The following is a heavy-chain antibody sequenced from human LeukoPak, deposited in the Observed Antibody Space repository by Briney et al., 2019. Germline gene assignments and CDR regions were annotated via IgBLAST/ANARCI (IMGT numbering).Heavy chain of an antibody. CDR3: ARECYGDVNWFDP. J-gene: IGHJ5*02. Sequence: SETLSLTCTVSGGSISSSTYYWGWIRQPPGKGLEWIGSLYSSGSTYYNPSLKSRVTISVDTSKNQFSLKLSSVTAADTAVYYCARECYGDVNWFDPWGQGTLVTVSS. CDR1: GGSISSSTYY. D-gene: IGHD4-17*01. V-gene: IGHV4-39*07. CDR2: LYSSGST.